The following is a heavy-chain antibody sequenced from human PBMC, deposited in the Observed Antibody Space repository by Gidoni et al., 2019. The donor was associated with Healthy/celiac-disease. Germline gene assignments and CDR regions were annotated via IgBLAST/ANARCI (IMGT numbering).Heavy chain of an antibody. CDR3: ARNEGDITMVRDYYYYGMDV. CDR1: GGTFSSYA. V-gene: IGHV1-69*04. CDR2: IIPILGIA. J-gene: IGHJ6*02. D-gene: IGHD3-10*01. Sequence: QVQLVQSGAEVKKPGSSVKVSCKASGGTFSSYAISWVRQAPGQGLEWMGRIIPILGIANYAQKFQGRVTITADKSTSTAYMELSSLRSEDTAVYYCARNEGDITMVRDYYYYGMDVWGQGTTVTVSS.